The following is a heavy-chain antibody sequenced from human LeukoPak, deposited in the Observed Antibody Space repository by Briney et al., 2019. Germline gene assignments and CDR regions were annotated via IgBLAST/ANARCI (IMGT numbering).Heavy chain of an antibody. CDR3: AKGVNYYDSSGYYYDAFDI. V-gene: IGHV3-30*18. Sequence: GRSLRLSCAASGFTFSSYGMHWVRQAPGKGLEWVAVISYDGSNKYYADSVKGRFTISRDNSKNTLYLQMNSLRAEDTAVYYCAKGVNYYDSSGYYYDAFDIWGQGTMVTVSS. J-gene: IGHJ3*02. CDR1: GFTFSSYG. D-gene: IGHD3-22*01. CDR2: ISYDGSNK.